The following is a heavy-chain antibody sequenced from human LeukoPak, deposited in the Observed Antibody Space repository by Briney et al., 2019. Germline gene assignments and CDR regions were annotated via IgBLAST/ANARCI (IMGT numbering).Heavy chain of an antibody. V-gene: IGHV3-30*03. CDR2: ISHDGDND. CDR3: ARERGIAPAFRWNWFDP. D-gene: IGHD6-13*01. J-gene: IGHJ5*02. Sequence: PGGSLRLSCAASGSIFNNYDIHWVRQAPGKGLEWVAVISHDGDNDYFVDSVKGRFTISRDNSKNTVYLQMNSLRAEDTAVYYCARERGIAPAFRWNWFDPWGQGTLVTVSS. CDR1: GSIFNNYD.